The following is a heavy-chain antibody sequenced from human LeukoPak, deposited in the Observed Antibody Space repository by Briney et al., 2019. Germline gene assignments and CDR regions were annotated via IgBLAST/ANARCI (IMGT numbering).Heavy chain of an antibody. J-gene: IGHJ3*01. Sequence: GGSLRLSCAAPGFSFSSYEMTWVREAPGKGLEWVSFINSSGSGKNYADSVKGRFTISRHNAKNSLYLQMNSLRAEDTAMYYCARARSYGSGFNSAFDVGSQGTMVTVSS. D-gene: IGHD3-10*01. CDR3: ARARSYGSGFNSAFDV. CDR1: GFSFSSYE. V-gene: IGHV3-48*03. CDR2: INSSGSGK.